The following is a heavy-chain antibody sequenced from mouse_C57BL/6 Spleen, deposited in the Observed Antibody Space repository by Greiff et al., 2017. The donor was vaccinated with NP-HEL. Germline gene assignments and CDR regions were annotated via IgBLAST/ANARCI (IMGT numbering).Heavy chain of an antibody. J-gene: IGHJ4*01. D-gene: IGHD2-1*01. CDR3: ASYYGNYAAMDY. Sequence: QVQLQQPGAELVKPGASVKMSCKASGYTFTSYWITWVKQRPGQGLEWIGDIYPGSGSTNYNEKFKSKATLTVDTSSSTAYMQLSSLTSEDSAVYYCASYYGNYAAMDYWGQGTSVTVSS. CDR1: GYTFTSYW. V-gene: IGHV1-55*01. CDR2: IYPGSGST.